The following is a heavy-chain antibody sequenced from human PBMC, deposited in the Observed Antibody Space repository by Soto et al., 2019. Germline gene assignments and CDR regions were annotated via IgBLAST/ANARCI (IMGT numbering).Heavy chain of an antibody. D-gene: IGHD3-10*01. V-gene: IGHV4-31*03. CDR3: ARGGSMVLFYYFDY. Sequence: TLSLTCTVSGDSISSGGYYWSWIRQHPGKGLEWIGYIYYSGSTYYDPSLKSRVTISVDTSKNQFSLKLSSVTAADTAVYYCARGGSMVLFYYFDYWGQGTLVTVSS. J-gene: IGHJ4*02. CDR1: GDSISSGGYY. CDR2: IYYSGST.